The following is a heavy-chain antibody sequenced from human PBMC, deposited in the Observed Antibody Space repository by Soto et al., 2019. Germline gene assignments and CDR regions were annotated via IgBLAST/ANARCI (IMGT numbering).Heavy chain of an antibody. V-gene: IGHV4-39*01. J-gene: IGHJ4*02. CDR2: IYYSGST. D-gene: IGHD6-19*01. CDR3: ARHRYTSAWYPSFLY. Sequence: SETLSLTCTVSGGSIASSLYYWGWVRQSPGKGLEWIENIYYSGSTHYNPSLKSRVTVSVDTSKNQFSLKLTSVTAADTAVYYCARHRYTSAWYPSFLYWGQGTLVTVSS. CDR1: GGSIASSLYY.